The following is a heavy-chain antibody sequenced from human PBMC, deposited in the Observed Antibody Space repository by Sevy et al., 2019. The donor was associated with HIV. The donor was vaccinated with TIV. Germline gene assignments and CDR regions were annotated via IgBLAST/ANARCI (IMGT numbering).Heavy chain of an antibody. CDR3: ARDPNLEYCSGGSCYSYFDY. CDR1: GFTFSSYG. Sequence: GGSLRLSCAASGFTFSSYGMHWVRQAPGKGLEWVAVIWYDGSNKYYADSVKGRFTISRDNSKNTRYLQMKSLRAEDTAVYYCARDPNLEYCSGGSCYSYFDYWGQGTLVTVSS. J-gene: IGHJ4*02. V-gene: IGHV3-33*01. CDR2: IWYDGSNK. D-gene: IGHD2-15*01.